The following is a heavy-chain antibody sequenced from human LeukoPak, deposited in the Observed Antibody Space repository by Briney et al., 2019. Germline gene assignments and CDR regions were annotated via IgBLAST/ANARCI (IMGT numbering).Heavy chain of an antibody. CDR2: INDNGGST. CDR1: GFTFTSYS. J-gene: IGHJ5*01. D-gene: IGHD6-19*01. V-gene: IGHV3-64D*09. Sequence: GGSLRLSCSASGFTFTSYSMHWVRQAPGKGLEYVSSINDNGGSTYYGDSVKGRFTISRDNSKNTLYHQMSSLRGDDTAIYYCVSRTSSGWYDFWGKGTLVIVSS. CDR3: VSRTSSGWYDF.